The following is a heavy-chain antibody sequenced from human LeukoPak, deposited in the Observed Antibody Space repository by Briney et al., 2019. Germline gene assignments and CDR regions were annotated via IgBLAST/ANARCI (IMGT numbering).Heavy chain of an antibody. CDR1: GFIFSSHW. J-gene: IGHJ4*02. Sequence: AGSLRLPSTSSGFIFSSHWMNWVRQAPGKGPEWVANIKYDGSEQNYVDSVKGRLSISRDHTKNLLYLQMNSLRAEDTAVYYCARYYGWSLANWGQGTLVTVSS. V-gene: IGHV3-7*03. CDR3: ARYYGWSLAN. CDR2: IKYDGSEQ. D-gene: IGHD3-10*01.